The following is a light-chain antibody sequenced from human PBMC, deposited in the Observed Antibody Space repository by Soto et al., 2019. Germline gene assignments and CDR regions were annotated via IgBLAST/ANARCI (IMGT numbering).Light chain of an antibody. V-gene: IGKV3-20*01. Sequence: EIVLTQSPATLSLSPGERATLSCRASQSVTSSCLAWYQQKPGQAPRLLIHGASSRATGIPDRFSGSGSGTDFTLTISRLEPEDFAVYYCQQYGSSLRTFGQVTKV. CDR1: QSVTSSC. CDR2: GAS. J-gene: IGKJ1*01. CDR3: QQYGSSLRT.